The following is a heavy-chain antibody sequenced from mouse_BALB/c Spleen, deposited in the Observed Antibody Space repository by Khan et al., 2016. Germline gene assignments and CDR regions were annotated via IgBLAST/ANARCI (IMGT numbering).Heavy chain of an antibody. D-gene: IGHD2-3*01. Sequence: EVQLLETGGGLVQPGGSRGLSCEGSGFTFSGFWMSWVRQTPGKTLEWIGDINPDGSAINYAPSIKDRFTLFRDNDKSTLYMQMSNVRSEDTATYYCMRYDGYYWYFDVWGAGTTVTVSS. CDR1: GFTFSGFW. CDR2: INPDGSAI. CDR3: MRYDGYYWYFDV. V-gene: IGHV11-2*02. J-gene: IGHJ1*01.